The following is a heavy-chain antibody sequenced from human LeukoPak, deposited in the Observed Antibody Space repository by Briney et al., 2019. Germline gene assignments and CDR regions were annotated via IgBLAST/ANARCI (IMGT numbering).Heavy chain of an antibody. Sequence: SETLSLTCGVSGASMSNSFWSWIRQPAGKGLEWIGRIYSSGRTNLNPSLKSRVSLAIDTSKNQFSLELTSVTAADTALYYCARAPAGCGGTCSFDHWGQGSLVTVSS. J-gene: IGHJ4*02. CDR3: ARAPAGCGGTCSFDH. D-gene: IGHD2-15*01. CDR1: GASMSNSF. CDR2: IYSSGRT. V-gene: IGHV4-4*07.